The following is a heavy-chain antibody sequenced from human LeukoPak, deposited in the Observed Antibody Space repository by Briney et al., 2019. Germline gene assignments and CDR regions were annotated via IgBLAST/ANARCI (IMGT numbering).Heavy chain of an antibody. J-gene: IGHJ4*02. CDR2: ITSNGNSV. CDR3: ARAGVDTSGYYYQGFDY. V-gene: IGHV3-48*04. CDR1: GFTFSSYG. D-gene: IGHD3-3*01. Sequence: PGGSLRLSCAASGFTFSSYGMNWVRQAPGKGLEWVSYITSNGNSVYYAASVKGRFTISRDNAKNSLYLQVNSPTAEDTAVYYCARAGVDTSGYYYQGFDYWGQGTLVTVSS.